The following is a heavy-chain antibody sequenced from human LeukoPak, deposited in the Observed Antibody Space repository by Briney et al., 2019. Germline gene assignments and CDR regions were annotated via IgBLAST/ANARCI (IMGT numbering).Heavy chain of an antibody. Sequence: GGSLRLSCAASGFIFNKHAMSWVRQAPGKGLEWVSVISGGGGNTYYADSVKGRFTISRDNSKNTLYLQMNSLRAEDTAVYYCGKNRYSGSLSPFDIWGQGTMVTVSS. V-gene: IGHV3-23*01. CDR3: GKNRYSGSLSPFDI. D-gene: IGHD1-26*01. CDR2: ISGGGGNT. CDR1: GFIFNKHA. J-gene: IGHJ3*02.